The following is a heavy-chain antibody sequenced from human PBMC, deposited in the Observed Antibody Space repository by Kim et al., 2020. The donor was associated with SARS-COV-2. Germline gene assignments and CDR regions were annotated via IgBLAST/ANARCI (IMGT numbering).Heavy chain of an antibody. Sequence: GGSLRLSCAASGFTVSSNYMSWVRQAPGKGLEWVSVIYSGGSTYYADSVKGRFTISRDNSKNTLYLQMNSLRAEDTAVYYCARVTSSSSWYVDYWGQGTLVTVSS. CDR3: ARVTSSSSWYVDY. D-gene: IGHD6-13*01. CDR1: GFTVSSNY. J-gene: IGHJ4*02. V-gene: IGHV3-53*01. CDR2: IYSGGST.